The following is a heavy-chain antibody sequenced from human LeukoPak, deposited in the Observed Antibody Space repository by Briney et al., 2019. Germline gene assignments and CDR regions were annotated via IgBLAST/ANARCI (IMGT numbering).Heavy chain of an antibody. D-gene: IGHD4-11*01. V-gene: IGHV3-21*01. CDR3: ARESSTVTLADFDY. CDR1: GFTFSSYS. Sequence: GGSLRLSCAASGFTFSSYSMNWVRQAPGKGLEWVSSISSSSSYIYYADSVKGRFTISRDNAKNSLYLQMNSLRAEDTAVCYCARESSTVTLADFDYWGQGTLVTVSS. CDR2: ISSSSSYI. J-gene: IGHJ4*02.